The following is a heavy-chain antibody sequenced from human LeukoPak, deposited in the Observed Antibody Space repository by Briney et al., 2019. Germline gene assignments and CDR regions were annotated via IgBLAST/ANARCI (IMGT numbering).Heavy chain of an antibody. J-gene: IGHJ4*02. V-gene: IGHV4-34*01. D-gene: IGHD3-10*01. CDR3: ARLVRFTMVRGAHFDY. CDR1: GGSFSGYY. CDR2: INHSGGT. Sequence: SETLSLTCAVYGGSFSGYYWSWIRQPPGKGLEWIGEINHSGGTNYNPSLKSRVTISVDTSKNQFTLKLSSVTAADTAVYYCARLVRFTMVRGAHFDYWGQGTLVTASS.